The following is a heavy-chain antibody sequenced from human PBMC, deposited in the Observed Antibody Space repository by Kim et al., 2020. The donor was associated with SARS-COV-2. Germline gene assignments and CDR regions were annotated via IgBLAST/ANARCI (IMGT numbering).Heavy chain of an antibody. Sequence: YDSSVKGGLTSAREHAKTSLSLQMNGLRAEDTAVYYCARAYSSGWAYFDYWGQGTLVTVSS. J-gene: IGHJ4*02. V-gene: IGHV3-21*01. D-gene: IGHD6-19*01. CDR3: ARAYSSGWAYFDY.